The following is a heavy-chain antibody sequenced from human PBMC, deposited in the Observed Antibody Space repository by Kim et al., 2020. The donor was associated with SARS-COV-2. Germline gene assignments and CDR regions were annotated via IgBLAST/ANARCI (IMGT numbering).Heavy chain of an antibody. CDR1: GFTFSSYS. J-gene: IGHJ3*02. D-gene: IGHD3-16*02. CDR2: ISSSSSYI. CDR3: ARDGDYRGAFDI. Sequence: GGSLRLSCAASGFTFSSYSMNWVRQAPGKGLEWVSSISSSSSYIYYADSVKGRFTISRDNAKNSLYLQMNSLRAEDTAVYYCARDGDYRGAFDIWGQGTMVTVSS. V-gene: IGHV3-21*04.